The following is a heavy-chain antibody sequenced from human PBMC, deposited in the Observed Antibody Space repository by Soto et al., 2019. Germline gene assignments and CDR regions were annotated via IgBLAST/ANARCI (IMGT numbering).Heavy chain of an antibody. J-gene: IGHJ5*02. CDR3: ARKQLLLRFLEWSGGFDP. CDR1: GGSISSGGYS. Sequence: SETLSLTCAVSGGSISSGGYSWSWIRQPPGKGLEWIGYIYHSGSTYYNPSLKSRVTVSVDRSKNQFSLKLSSVTAADTAVYYCARKQLLLRFLEWSGGFDPWGQGTLVTVSS. CDR2: IYHSGST. V-gene: IGHV4-30-2*01. D-gene: IGHD3-3*01.